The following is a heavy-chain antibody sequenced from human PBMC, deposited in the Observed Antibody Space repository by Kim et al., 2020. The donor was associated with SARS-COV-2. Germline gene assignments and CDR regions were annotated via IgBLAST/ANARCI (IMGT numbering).Heavy chain of an antibody. CDR1: GYTFTGYY. J-gene: IGHJ4*02. D-gene: IGHD6-13*01. Sequence: ASVKVSCKASGYTFTGYYMHWVRQAPGQGLEWMGWINPNSGGTSYAQKFQGRVTMTRDTSISTAYMEMSGLRSDDTAVYYCARDHGSPTKEIDYWGQGTL. CDR3: ARDHGSPTKEIDY. V-gene: IGHV1-2*02. CDR2: INPNSGGT.